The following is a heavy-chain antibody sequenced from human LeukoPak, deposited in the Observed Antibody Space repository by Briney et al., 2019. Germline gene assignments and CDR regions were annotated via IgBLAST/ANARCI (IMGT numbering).Heavy chain of an antibody. CDR1: GGSISSYY. V-gene: IGHV4-59*01. CDR2: IYYSGST. CDR3: AATYYYDSSGPQVDH. Sequence: KPSETLSLTCTVSGGSISSYYWSWIRQPPGKGLEWIGYIYYSGSTNYNPSLKSRVTISVDTSKNQFSLKLSSVTAADTAVYYCAATYYYDSSGPQVDHWGQGTLVTVSS. J-gene: IGHJ4*02. D-gene: IGHD3-22*01.